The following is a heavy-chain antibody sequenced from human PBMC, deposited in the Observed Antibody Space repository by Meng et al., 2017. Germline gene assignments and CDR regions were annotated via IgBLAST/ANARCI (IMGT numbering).Heavy chain of an antibody. CDR3: ARDGHSYNYFDY. CDR2: IYYSGST. Sequence: LEPHEWGPGRVKPSEPLVLTCAVPGGPIRSGGYYWGWIPQPPGKGLEGIGRIYYSGSTYYNPSLKSRVTISVDTSKNQFSLKLSSVTAADTAVYYCARDGHSYNYFDYWGQGTLVTVSS. V-gene: IGHV4-39*07. CDR1: GGPIRSGGYY. J-gene: IGHJ4*02. D-gene: IGHD5-18*01.